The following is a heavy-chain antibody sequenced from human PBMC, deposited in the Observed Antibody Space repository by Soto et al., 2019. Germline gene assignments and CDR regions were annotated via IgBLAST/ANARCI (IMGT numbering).Heavy chain of an antibody. V-gene: IGHV4-61*01. CDR1: GGYVSSGSYY. CDR3: ARGGYCSSTSCYAWFDP. Sequence: SETLSLTCTVSGGYVSSGSYYWSWIRQPPGKGLEWIGYIYYSGSTNYNPSLKSRVTISVDTSKNQFSLKLSSVTAADTAVYYCARGGYCSSTSCYAWFDPWGQGTLVTVSS. CDR2: IYYSGST. D-gene: IGHD2-2*03. J-gene: IGHJ5*02.